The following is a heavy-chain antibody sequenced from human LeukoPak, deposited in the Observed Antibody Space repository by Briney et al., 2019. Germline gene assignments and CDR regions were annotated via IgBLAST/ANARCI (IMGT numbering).Heavy chain of an antibody. Sequence: GGSLRLSCAASGFTFSNYWMSWVRQAPGQGLEWVANIKQDGSEKYYADSVKGRFTISRDNAKSSLYLQLNSLRVEDTAVYHCASTQTFDYWGQGTLVTVPS. CDR2: IKQDGSEK. CDR3: ASTQTFDY. CDR1: GFTFSNYW. J-gene: IGHJ4*02. V-gene: IGHV3-7*05.